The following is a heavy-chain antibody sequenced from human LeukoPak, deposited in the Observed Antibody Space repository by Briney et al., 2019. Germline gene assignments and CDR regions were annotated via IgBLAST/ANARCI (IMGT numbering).Heavy chain of an antibody. Sequence: GGSLGLSCAASGFTFSNYNMNWVRQAPGKWRERVSYISGSSAPIYYADSVKGRFTISRDNAKNSLYLQMNSLRDEDTAVYYCVAYSYDSSPPHWGQGTLVTVSS. CDR3: VAYSYDSSPPH. J-gene: IGHJ4*02. V-gene: IGHV3-48*02. CDR2: ISGSSAPI. CDR1: GFTFSNYN. D-gene: IGHD3-22*01.